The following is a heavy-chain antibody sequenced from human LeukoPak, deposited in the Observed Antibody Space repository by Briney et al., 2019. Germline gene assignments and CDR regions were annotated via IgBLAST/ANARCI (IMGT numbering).Heavy chain of an antibody. CDR2: INPNSGGT. D-gene: IGHD6-13*01. V-gene: IGHV1-2*02. Sequence: ASVKVSCKASGYMFTGYYMHWVRQAPGQGLEWMGWINPNSGGTNYAQEFQGRVTMTRDTSISTAYMELSSLRSDDTAVYYCATQQLVRFVLRFQHWGQGTLVTVSS. J-gene: IGHJ1*01. CDR1: GYMFTGYY. CDR3: ATQQLVRFVLRFQH.